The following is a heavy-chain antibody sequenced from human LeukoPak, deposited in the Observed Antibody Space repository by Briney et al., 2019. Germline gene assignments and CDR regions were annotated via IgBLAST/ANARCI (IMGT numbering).Heavy chain of an antibody. CDR2: ISGSGGST. J-gene: IGHJ4*02. CDR3: AILFIRVRDYVYY. V-gene: IGHV3-23*01. Sequence: PGGSLRLSCAASGFTFSSYSMNWVRQAPGKGLEWVSAISGSGGSTYYADSVKGRFTISRDNSKNTLHLQMNSLRAEDTAVYYCAILFIRVRDYVYYWGQGTLVTVSS. D-gene: IGHD4-17*01. CDR1: GFTFSSYS.